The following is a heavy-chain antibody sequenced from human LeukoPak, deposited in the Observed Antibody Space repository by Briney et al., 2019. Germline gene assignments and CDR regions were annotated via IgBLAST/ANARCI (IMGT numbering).Heavy chain of an antibody. V-gene: IGHV3-7*01. Sequence: KXLEXXASINQDGSDKYYVDSVKGRFTISRDNTKRSLYLQMNSLRAEDTAVYYCARDLFSYGANQDDFWSQGTLVTVSS. D-gene: IGHD5-18*01. J-gene: IGHJ4*02. CDR2: INQDGSDK. CDR3: ARDLFSYGANQDDF.